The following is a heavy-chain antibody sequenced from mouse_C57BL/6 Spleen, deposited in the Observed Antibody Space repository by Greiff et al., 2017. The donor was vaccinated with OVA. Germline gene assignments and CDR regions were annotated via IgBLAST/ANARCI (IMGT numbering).Heavy chain of an antibody. J-gene: IGHJ1*03. D-gene: IGHD1-1*01. CDR2: IDPSDSET. CDR3: ARGYGSGPYWYFDF. Sequence: VQLQQPGAELVRPGSSVKLSCKASGYTFTSYWMNWVKQRPIQGLEWIGNIDPSDSETHYNQKFKDKATLTVDKSTSTAYMQLSSLTSATTAVYDSARGYGSGPYWYFDFWGTGTTVTVSS. CDR1: GYTFTSYW. V-gene: IGHV1-52*01.